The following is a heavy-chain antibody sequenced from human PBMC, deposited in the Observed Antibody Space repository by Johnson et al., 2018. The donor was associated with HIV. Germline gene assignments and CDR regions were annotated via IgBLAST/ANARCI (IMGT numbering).Heavy chain of an antibody. CDR1: GFTFSPYW. D-gene: IGHD2/OR15-2a*01. CDR3: TTGAFHAYDI. J-gene: IGHJ3*02. Sequence: VQLVESGGGVVQPGGSLRLSCAASGFTFSPYWMHWVRQAPGQGLVWVSRIISDVSSAIYTDSVTGRFTISRDNTKNTLYLQMNSLRAEDTAVYYCTTGAFHAYDIWGQGTMVTVSS. V-gene: IGHV3-74*02. CDR2: IISDVSSA.